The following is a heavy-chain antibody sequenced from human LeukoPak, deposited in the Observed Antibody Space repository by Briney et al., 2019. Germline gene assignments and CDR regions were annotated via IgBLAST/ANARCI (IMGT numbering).Heavy chain of an antibody. CDR3: TRVLLVVVTAIPAFDI. CDR1: GFTFGDYA. V-gene: IGHV3-49*04. Sequence: GGSLRLSCTASGFTFGDYAMSWVRQAPGKGLEWVGFIRSKAYGGTTEYAASVKGRFTISRDDSKSIAYLQMNSLKTGDTAVYYCTRVLLVVVTAIPAFDIWGQGTMVTVSS. D-gene: IGHD2-21*02. J-gene: IGHJ3*02. CDR2: IRSKAYGGTT.